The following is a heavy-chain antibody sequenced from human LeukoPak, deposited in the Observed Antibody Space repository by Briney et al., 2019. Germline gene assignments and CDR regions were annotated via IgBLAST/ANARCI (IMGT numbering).Heavy chain of an antibody. D-gene: IGHD3-10*01. V-gene: IGHV4-59*01. J-gene: IGHJ5*02. CDR3: ARLGLGDEACWFDP. CDR2: VYSSGRT. CDR1: GGSINTYY. Sequence: PSETLSLTCTVSGGSINTYYWSWIRPPPGKGLEWIGFVYSSGRTSYNPSLKSRVTISVDTSMSQFSLRLSSVTAADTAMYYCARLGLGDEACWFDPWGQETLVTVSS.